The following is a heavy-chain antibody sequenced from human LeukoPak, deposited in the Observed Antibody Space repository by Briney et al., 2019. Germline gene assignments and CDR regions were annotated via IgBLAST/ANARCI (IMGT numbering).Heavy chain of an antibody. D-gene: IGHD3-10*01. J-gene: IGHJ4*02. V-gene: IGHV3-13*04. CDR1: GFTFSSYD. Sequence: GGSLRLSCAAAGFTFSSYDIHWVRQATGKGLEWVSTIGTDGDTYYPASVKGRFTISRENAKNSLYLQMNSLRAGDTAVYYCARGQQGYGSGYDYWGQGTLVTVSS. CDR2: IGTDGDT. CDR3: ARGQQGYGSGYDY.